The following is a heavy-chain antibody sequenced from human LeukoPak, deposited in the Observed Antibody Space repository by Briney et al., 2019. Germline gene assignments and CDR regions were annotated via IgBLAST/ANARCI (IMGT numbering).Heavy chain of an antibody. CDR1: GFSVNNNY. Sequence: GGSLRLSCTAFGFSVNNNYISWVRQAPGRGLEWVSVIYSGDTTFYADSVKDRFTISRDNSKNTVYLQMNNLRGEDTAMYYCVREFYGPWGQGTLVTVSS. V-gene: IGHV3-66*01. D-gene: IGHD4-17*01. CDR2: IYSGDTT. J-gene: IGHJ5*02. CDR3: VREFYGP.